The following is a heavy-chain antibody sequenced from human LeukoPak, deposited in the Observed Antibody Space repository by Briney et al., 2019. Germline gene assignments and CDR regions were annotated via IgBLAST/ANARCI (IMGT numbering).Heavy chain of an antibody. CDR2: ISQDGTKQ. CDR1: GFTFRSYW. Sequence: PGGSLRLSCAVSGFTFRSYWMSWLRQAPGKGLECVASISQDGTKQYYVDFVRGRFTISRDDAKNSVYLQMNNLRVQDTAVYYCVRRNLFDYWGQGTLVTVSS. V-gene: IGHV3-7*03. CDR3: VRRNLFDY. J-gene: IGHJ4*02.